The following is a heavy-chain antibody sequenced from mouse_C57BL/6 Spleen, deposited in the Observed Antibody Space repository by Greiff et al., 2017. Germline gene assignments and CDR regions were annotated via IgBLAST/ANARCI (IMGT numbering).Heavy chain of an antibody. Sequence: VQLQQPGAELVRPGSSVKLSCKASGYTFTSYWMHWVKQRPIQGLEWIGNIDPSDSETHYNQKFKDKATLTVDKSSSTAYMQLSSLTSEDSAVYYCAREFITTVVHFDYWGQGTTLTVSS. D-gene: IGHD1-1*01. CDR2: IDPSDSET. V-gene: IGHV1-52*01. J-gene: IGHJ2*01. CDR1: GYTFTSYW. CDR3: AREFITTVVHFDY.